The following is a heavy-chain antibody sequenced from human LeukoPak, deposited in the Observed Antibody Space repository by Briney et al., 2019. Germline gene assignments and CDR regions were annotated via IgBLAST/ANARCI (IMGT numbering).Heavy chain of an antibody. CDR2: TSYDGSDK. CDR1: GFTFSSYG. Sequence: PGGSLRLSCAASGFTFSSYGMHWVRQAPGKGLEWVAVTSYDGSDKYYADSVKGRFTISRDNSKNTLYLQMNSLRAEDTAVYYCAKGIRYCSSTSCYYVHYYYGMDVWGQGTTVTVSS. D-gene: IGHD2-2*01. CDR3: AKGIRYCSSTSCYYVHYYYGMDV. V-gene: IGHV3-30*18. J-gene: IGHJ6*02.